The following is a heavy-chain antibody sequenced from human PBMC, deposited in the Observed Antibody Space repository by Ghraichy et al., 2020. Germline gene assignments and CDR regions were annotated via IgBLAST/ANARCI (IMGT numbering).Heavy chain of an antibody. J-gene: IGHJ6*02. CDR2: ISSSSSYI. CDR1: GFTFSSYS. Sequence: GGSLRLSCAASGFTFSSYSMNWVRQAPGKGLEWVSSISSSSSYIYYADSVKGRFTISRDNAKNSLYLQMNSLRAEDTAVYYCAREEGGGYGMDVWGQGTTVTVSS. D-gene: IGHD3-10*01. V-gene: IGHV3-21*01. CDR3: AREEGGGYGMDV.